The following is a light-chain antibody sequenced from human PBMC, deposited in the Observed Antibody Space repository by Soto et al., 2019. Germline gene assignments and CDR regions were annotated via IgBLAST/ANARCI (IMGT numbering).Light chain of an antibody. CDR2: LNSDGSH. V-gene: IGLV4-69*01. J-gene: IGLJ1*01. CDR3: QTWGTGIHV. CDR1: SGHSSYA. Sequence: QHVLTQSPSASASLGASVKLTCTLSSGHSSYAIAWHQQQPEKGPRYLMKLNSDGSHSKGDGIPDRFSGSSSGAERYLIISSLQSEDEADYYCQTWGTGIHVFGTGTKVTVL.